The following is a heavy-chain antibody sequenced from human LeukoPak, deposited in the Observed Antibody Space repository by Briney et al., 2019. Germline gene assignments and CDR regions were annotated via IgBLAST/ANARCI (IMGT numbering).Heavy chain of an antibody. CDR2: IYHSGST. V-gene: IGHV4-38-2*02. Sequence: SETLSLTCTVSGYSISSGYYWGWIRRPPGKGLEWIGSIYHSGSTYYNPSLKSRVTISVDTSKNQFSLKLSSVTAADTAVYYCARGVKEMATSYFDYWGQGTLVTVSS. J-gene: IGHJ4*02. CDR1: GYSISSGYY. D-gene: IGHD5-24*01. CDR3: ARGVKEMATSYFDY.